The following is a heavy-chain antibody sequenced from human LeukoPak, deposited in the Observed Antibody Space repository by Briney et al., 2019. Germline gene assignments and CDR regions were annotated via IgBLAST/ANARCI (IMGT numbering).Heavy chain of an antibody. D-gene: IGHD3-9*01. CDR3: ARRLLRYFDWSFDY. Sequence: GASVKVSCKASGYTFTSYAMNWVRQAPGQGLEWMGWINTNTGNPTYAQGFTGRFVFSLDTSVSTAYLQISSLKAEDTAVYYCARRLLRYFDWSFDYWGQGTLVTVSS. V-gene: IGHV7-4-1*02. CDR1: GYTFTSYA. CDR2: INTNTGNP. J-gene: IGHJ4*02.